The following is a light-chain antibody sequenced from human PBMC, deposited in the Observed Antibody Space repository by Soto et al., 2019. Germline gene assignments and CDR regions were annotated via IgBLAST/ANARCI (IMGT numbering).Light chain of an antibody. J-gene: IGKJ1*01. CDR1: QSVVYDSNDKNY. V-gene: IGKV4-1*01. CDR2: CTS. Sequence: TLSPSSVAMSPLQRATINCYSNQSVVYDSNDKNYLAWYQHKPGQPPKLLIYCTSTRESGVPDRFSGTGSGTEFALTISSLQAEDLALYYCQQYYNIPKTFGQGTKVDI. CDR3: QQYYNIPKT.